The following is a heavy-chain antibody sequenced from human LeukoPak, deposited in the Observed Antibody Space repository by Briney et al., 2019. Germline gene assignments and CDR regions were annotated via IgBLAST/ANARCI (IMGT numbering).Heavy chain of an antibody. D-gene: IGHD3-3*01. CDR1: GFTFSSYA. CDR3: ARGRGDFWSGYKNPAFDY. J-gene: IGHJ4*02. Sequence: HPGGSLRLSCAASGFTFSSYAMAWVRQAPGKGLEWVSSISAPGVTSYYADSVKGRFTISRDNSQNTLYLQMNSLRAEDTAVYYCARGRGDFWSGYKNPAFDYWGQGTLVTVSS. CDR2: ISAPGVTS. V-gene: IGHV3-23*01.